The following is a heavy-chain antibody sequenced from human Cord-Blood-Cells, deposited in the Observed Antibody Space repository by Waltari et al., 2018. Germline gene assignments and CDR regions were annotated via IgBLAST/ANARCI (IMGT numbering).Heavy chain of an antibody. V-gene: IGHV4-39*01. CDR1: GGSIRSSSSY. Sequence: QLQLQESGPGLVKPSETLSLTCTVSGGSIRSSSSYSGWIRHPPGKGLEWIGSIYYSGSTYYNPSLKSRVTISVDTSKNQFSLKLSSVTAADTAVYYCASPGADYYDSSGYLYYFDYWGQGTLVTVSS. D-gene: IGHD3-22*01. CDR2: IYYSGST. J-gene: IGHJ4*02. CDR3: ASPGADYYDSSGYLYYFDY.